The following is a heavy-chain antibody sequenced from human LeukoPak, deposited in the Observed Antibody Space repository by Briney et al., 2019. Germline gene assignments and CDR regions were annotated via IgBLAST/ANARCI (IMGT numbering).Heavy chain of an antibody. Sequence: GGSLRLSCAASGFTFNIYAMTWVRQAPGKGLEWVSVIYTDSTYYADSVKGRFTLSRDSSKNVLFLQMSSLSAEDTAVYYCARCKEVATITDTWGQGTLVTVSS. CDR2: IYTDST. CDR1: GFTFNIYA. CDR3: ARCKEVATITDT. D-gene: IGHD5-12*01. V-gene: IGHV3-66*01. J-gene: IGHJ5*02.